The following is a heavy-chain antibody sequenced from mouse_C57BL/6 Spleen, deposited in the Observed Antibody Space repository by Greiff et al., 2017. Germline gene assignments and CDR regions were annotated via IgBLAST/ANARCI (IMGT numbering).Heavy chain of an antibody. CDR2: ISSGSSTI. V-gene: IGHV5-17*01. Sequence: EVQRVESGGGLVKPGGSLKLSCAASGFTFSDYGMHWVRQAPEKGLEWVAYISSGSSTIYYADTVKGRFTISRDNAKNTLFLQMTSLRSEDTAMYYCARSSDCGSSDDYAMDYWGQGTAVTVSS. CDR1: GFTFSDYG. J-gene: IGHJ4*01. CDR3: ARSSDCGSSDDYAMDY. D-gene: IGHD1-1*01.